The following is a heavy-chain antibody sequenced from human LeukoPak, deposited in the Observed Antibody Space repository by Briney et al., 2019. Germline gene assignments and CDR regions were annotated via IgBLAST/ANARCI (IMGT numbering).Heavy chain of an antibody. Sequence: ASVKVSCKASGYTFTSYAMNWVRQAPGQGLEWMGWMNPNSGNTGYAQKFQGRVTMTRNTSISTAYMELSSLRSEDTAVYYCARGMVRGVTSSYSYWGQGTLVTVSS. J-gene: IGHJ4*02. CDR2: MNPNSGNT. D-gene: IGHD3-10*01. CDR3: ARGMVRGVTSSYSY. V-gene: IGHV1-8*02. CDR1: GYTFTSYA.